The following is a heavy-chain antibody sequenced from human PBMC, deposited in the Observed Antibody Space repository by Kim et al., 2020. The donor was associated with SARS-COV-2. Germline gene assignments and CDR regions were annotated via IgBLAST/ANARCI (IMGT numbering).Heavy chain of an antibody. J-gene: IGHJ4*02. CDR2: INWNGGST. CDR3: ARDQPSIVVVPAAHDY. D-gene: IGHD2-2*01. Sequence: GGSLRLSCAASGFTFDDYGMSWVRQAPGKGLEWVSGINWNGGSTGYADSVKGRFTISRDNAKNSLYLQMNSLRAEDTALYYCARDQPSIVVVPAAHDYWGQGTLVTVSS. CDR1: GFTFDDYG. V-gene: IGHV3-20*04.